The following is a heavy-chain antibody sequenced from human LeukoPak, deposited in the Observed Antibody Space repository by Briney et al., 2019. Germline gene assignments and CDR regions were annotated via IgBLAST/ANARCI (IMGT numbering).Heavy chain of an antibody. J-gene: IGHJ4*02. CDR1: GGSMSSYY. CDR3: ARRYSSGWSPTFDY. CDR2: IYNSGGN. V-gene: IGHV4-59*01. Sequence: PSETLSLTCTVSGGSMSSYYWSWIRQPPGKGLEWIGYIYNSGGNNYNPYVRSRVSISLDTYKNQFSLKLSSVTAADTAVYFCARRYSSGWSPTFDYWGQGILVTVST. D-gene: IGHD6-19*01.